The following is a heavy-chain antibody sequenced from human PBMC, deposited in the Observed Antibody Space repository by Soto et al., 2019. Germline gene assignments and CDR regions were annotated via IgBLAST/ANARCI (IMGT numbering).Heavy chain of an antibody. D-gene: IGHD6-13*01. V-gene: IGHV3-33*01. CDR3: ARSNLVPLDY. Sequence: QVQLVESGGGVVQPGRSLRLSCAASGFTFSSYGMHWVRQAPGKGLEWVAVIWYDGSNKYYADSVKGRFTISRDNAKNTLYLEMNSLRAGDTAVYYCARSNLVPLDYLGQGTLVTVSS. CDR1: GFTFSSYG. J-gene: IGHJ4*02. CDR2: IWYDGSNK.